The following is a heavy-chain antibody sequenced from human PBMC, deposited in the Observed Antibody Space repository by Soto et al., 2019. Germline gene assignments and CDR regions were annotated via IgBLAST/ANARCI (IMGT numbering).Heavy chain of an antibody. J-gene: IGHJ4*02. CDR3: ARDLRGTVEMATTFDY. CDR2: INPSGGST. Sequence: APGKVSCKASGYTFTSYYMHWVRQAPGQGLEWMGIINPSGGSTSYAQKFQGRVTMTRDTSTSTVYMELSSLRSEDTAVYYCARDLRGTVEMATTFDYWGQGTLVTVSS. D-gene: IGHD5-12*01. CDR1: GYTFTSYY. V-gene: IGHV1-46*01.